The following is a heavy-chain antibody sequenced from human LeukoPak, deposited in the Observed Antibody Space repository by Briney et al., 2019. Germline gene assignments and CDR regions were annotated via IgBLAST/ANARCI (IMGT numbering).Heavy chain of an antibody. J-gene: IGHJ4*02. CDR3: VRGTGY. V-gene: IGHV3-64D*06. Sequence: GGSLRLSCSVSGFTFSTYVMHWVRQAPGKGLEDVSAISSNGDNTYYADSVKGRFTISRDNSKNTLYLQMSSLRADDTAVYYCVRGTGYWGQGTLVTVSS. CDR1: GFTFSTYV. CDR2: ISSNGDNT.